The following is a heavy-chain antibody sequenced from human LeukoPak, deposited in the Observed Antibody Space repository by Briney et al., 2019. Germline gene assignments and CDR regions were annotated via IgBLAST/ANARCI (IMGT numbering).Heavy chain of an antibody. D-gene: IGHD5-24*01. CDR1: GYAITSGGFS. J-gene: IGHJ4*02. CDR3: ARDKFSPATSSIGTYLDY. Sequence: PSETLSLTCTVSGYAITSGGFSWNWIRQPPGKGLEWIGCIYDRGPAYYNPSLKSRFTISVDTSKNQFSLKLSSVTAADTAVYYCARDKFSPATSSIGTYLDYWGQGTLVTVSS. CDR2: IYDRGPA. V-gene: IGHV4-30-2*01.